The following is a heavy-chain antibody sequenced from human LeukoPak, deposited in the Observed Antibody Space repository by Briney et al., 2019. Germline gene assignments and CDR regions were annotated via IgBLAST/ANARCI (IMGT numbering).Heavy chain of an antibody. CDR1: GGSISSGIYY. CDR2: IYTNGNT. Sequence: SETLSLTCTVSGGSISSGIYYWSWIRQPAGEGLEWIGSIYTNGNTNYNPSLRSRVTISLDTSKNQFSLNLNSVSAADTAVYYCARDSPTYYFDYWGQGTLVTVSS. V-gene: IGHV4-61*02. J-gene: IGHJ4*02. CDR3: ARDSPTYYFDY.